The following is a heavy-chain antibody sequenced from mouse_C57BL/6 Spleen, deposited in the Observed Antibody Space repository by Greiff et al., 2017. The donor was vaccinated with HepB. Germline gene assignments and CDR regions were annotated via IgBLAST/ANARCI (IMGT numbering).Heavy chain of an antibody. Sequence: QVQLKQSGAELARPGASVKLSCKASGYTFTSYGISWVKQRTGQGLEWIGEIYPRSGNTYYNEKFKGKATLTADKSSSTAYMELRSLTSEDSAVYFCARSELTGNWFAYWGQGTLVTVSA. J-gene: IGHJ3*01. CDR3: ARSELTGNWFAY. D-gene: IGHD4-1*01. CDR1: GYTFTSYG. CDR2: IYPRSGNT. V-gene: IGHV1-81*01.